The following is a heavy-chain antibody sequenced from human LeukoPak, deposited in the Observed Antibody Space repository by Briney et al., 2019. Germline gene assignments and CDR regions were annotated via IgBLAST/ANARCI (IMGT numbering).Heavy chain of an antibody. D-gene: IGHD1/OR15-1a*01. CDR2: IYYSGST. Sequence: PSETLSLTCTVSGGSISSSSYYWGWIRQPPGKGLEWIGSIYYSGSTYYNPSLKSRVTISVDTSKNQFSLKLSSVTAADTAVYYCARAWNIDAFDIWGQGTMITVSS. CDR1: GGSISSSSYY. CDR3: ARAWNIDAFDI. V-gene: IGHV4-39*01. J-gene: IGHJ3*02.